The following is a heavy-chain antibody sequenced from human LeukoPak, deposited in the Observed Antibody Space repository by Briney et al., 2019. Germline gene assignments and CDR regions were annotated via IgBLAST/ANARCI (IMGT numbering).Heavy chain of an antibody. J-gene: IGHJ6*03. D-gene: IGHD2-2*01. V-gene: IGHV3-64*01. CDR1: GFTFNSFS. CDR3: ARAAVDCRSSSCVINYEPFFHMDV. Sequence: GGSLRLSCAASGFTFNSFSMVWVRQGPGRGLEYVSGISGNGGSTSYVNSVKDRFTISRDNSKDAVFLQMGSLRGEDMAVYYCARAAVDCRSSSCVINYEPFFHMDVWGKGATVTVSS. CDR2: ISGNGGST.